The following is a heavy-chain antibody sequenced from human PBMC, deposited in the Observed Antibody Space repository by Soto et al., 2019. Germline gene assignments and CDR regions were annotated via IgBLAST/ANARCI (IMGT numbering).Heavy chain of an antibody. Sequence: GSLRLSCADSGFTFSTYALSWVRQAPGKGLEWVSAINERGGSTYYADSVKGRFTISRDNSKNTLYLQMKSLRAEDTALYYCAKDKSGTTAFDIWGQGTMVTVSS. CDR1: GFTFSTYA. J-gene: IGHJ3*02. V-gene: IGHV3-23*01. CDR3: AKDKSGTTAFDI. D-gene: IGHD1-1*01. CDR2: INERGGST.